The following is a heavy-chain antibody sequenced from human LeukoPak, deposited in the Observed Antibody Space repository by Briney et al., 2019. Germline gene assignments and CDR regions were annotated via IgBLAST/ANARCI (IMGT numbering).Heavy chain of an antibody. D-gene: IGHD4-23*01. J-gene: IGHJ4*02. Sequence: ASVKVSCKASGYTFTNYGISWVRQAPGQGLEWMGWISTYNGDTKYAENLQGRVTMTTDTSTSTANMELRSLRSDDTAVYYCAREGGWAYSDYGGIHDWGQGTLVTVSS. CDR3: AREGGWAYSDYGGIHD. V-gene: IGHV1-18*01. CDR1: GYTFTNYG. CDR2: ISTYNGDT.